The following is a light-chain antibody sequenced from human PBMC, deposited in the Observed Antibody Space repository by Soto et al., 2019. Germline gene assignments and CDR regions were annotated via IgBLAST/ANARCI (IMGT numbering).Light chain of an antibody. CDR3: QHGYVAPYS. J-gene: IGKJ2*03. CDR2: SAS. CDR1: QDINVY. V-gene: IGKV1-39*01. Sequence: DLQMTQSPSSVSASIGDTVTITCRASQDINVYLNWYQQKPGEVPKLLIYSASTLHSGVPSRFTGSGSETDFTLTIRSLQPEDFATYYCQHGYVAPYSFGQGTKVDI.